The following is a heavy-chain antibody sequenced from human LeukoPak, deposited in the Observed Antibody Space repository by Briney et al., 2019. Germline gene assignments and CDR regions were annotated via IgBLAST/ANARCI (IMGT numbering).Heavy chain of an antibody. V-gene: IGHV3-21*01. CDR2: ISSSNNYI. CDR1: GFTFSNYN. J-gene: IGHJ4*02. Sequence: GGSLRLSCATSGFTFSNYNMNWVRQAPGKGLEWVSSISSSNNYIYYADSVKGRFTISRDNAKNSLYLQMNSLRAEDTAVYYCARRSPNYYFDYWGQGTPVTVSS. CDR3: ARRSPNYYFDY.